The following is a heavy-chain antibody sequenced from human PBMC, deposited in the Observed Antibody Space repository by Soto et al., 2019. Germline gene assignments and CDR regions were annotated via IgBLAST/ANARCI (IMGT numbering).Heavy chain of an antibody. V-gene: IGHV5-51*01. CDR1: GDSVTNYW. CDR2: HHPGDSDT. J-gene: IGHJ6*04. Sequence: PRESLKISCKGSGDSVTNYWIGWVRQMPGKGLEWMGIHHPGDSDTRYSPSFQDQVTISADRSISTAYLQWNSLKASDTAAYYCGRGPTGYRSRKLAYGGKGTSVPVSP. CDR3: GRGPTGYRSRKLAY. D-gene: IGHD6-13*01.